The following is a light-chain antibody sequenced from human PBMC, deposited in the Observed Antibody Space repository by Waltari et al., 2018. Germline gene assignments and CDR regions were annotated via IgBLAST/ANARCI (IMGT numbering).Light chain of an antibody. CDR2: AAS. CDR3: QQTYSTMWT. J-gene: IGKJ1*01. V-gene: IGKV1-39*01. Sequence: DIQMTQSPSSLSASVGDRVTITSRASQSISRYLNWYQQKLGKVPKLLISAASSLQSGVPSRFSGSGSGTDFTLTISSLQLEDFATYYCQQTYSTMWTFGQGTKLEIK. CDR1: QSISRY.